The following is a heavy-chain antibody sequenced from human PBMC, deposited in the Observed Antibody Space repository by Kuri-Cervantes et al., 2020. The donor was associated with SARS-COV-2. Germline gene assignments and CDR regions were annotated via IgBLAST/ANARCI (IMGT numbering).Heavy chain of an antibody. J-gene: IGHJ6*03. V-gene: IGHV3-48*01. Sequence: ETLSLTCAASGFTFSSYSMNWVRQAPGKGLEWVSYISSSSSTIYYADSVKGRFTISRDNVKNSLYLQMNSLRAEDTAVYYCAGDHYYYYYMDVWGKGTTVTVSS. D-gene: IGHD3-10*01. CDR1: GFTFSSYS. CDR2: ISSSSSTI. CDR3: AGDHYYYYYMDV.